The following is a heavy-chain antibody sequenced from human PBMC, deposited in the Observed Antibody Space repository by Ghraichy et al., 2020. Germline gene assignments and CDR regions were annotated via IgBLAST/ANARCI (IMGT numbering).Heavy chain of an antibody. D-gene: IGHD5-12*01. CDR1: GFTFSNSG. V-gene: IGHV3-30*02. J-gene: IGHJ4*02. CDR2: IRYDGTDK. CDR3: AGDIVTTFFDY. Sequence: GGSLRLSCAASGFTFSNSGLHWVRQAPGKGLEWVSFIRYDGTDKYYADSVKGRFTISRDNSKNMLYLQMNSLRAEDTAVYYCAGDIVTTFFDYWGQGTLVTVSS.